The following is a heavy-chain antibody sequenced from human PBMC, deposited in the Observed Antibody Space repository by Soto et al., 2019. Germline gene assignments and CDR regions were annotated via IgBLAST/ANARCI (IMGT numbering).Heavy chain of an antibody. J-gene: IGHJ4*02. CDR2: IYYSGST. CDR1: GGSISGYY. V-gene: IGHV4-59*01. CDR3: ARETPGAGHRDY. D-gene: IGHD6-19*01. Sequence: SETLSLTCTVSGGSISGYYWKWIRQPPGKGLEWIGYIYYSGSTNYNPSLKSRVTMSVDTSKNQFSLKLSSVTAADTAVYYCARETPGAGHRDYWVQGALVTVSS.